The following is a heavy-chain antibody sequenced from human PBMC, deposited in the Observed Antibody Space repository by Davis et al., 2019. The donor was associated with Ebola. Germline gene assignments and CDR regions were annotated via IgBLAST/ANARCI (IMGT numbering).Heavy chain of an antibody. CDR2: IIPILGTA. J-gene: IGHJ4*02. CDR3: ARDRGDIVVVVAAANYFDY. V-gene: IGHV1-69*10. CDR1: AGTFSSYA. D-gene: IGHD2-15*01. Sequence: SVKVSCKASAGTFSSYAISWVRQAPGHGLEWMGGIIPILGTANYAQKFQGRVTITADKSTSTAYMELSSLRSEDTAVYYCARDRGDIVVVVAAANYFDYWGQGTLVTVSS.